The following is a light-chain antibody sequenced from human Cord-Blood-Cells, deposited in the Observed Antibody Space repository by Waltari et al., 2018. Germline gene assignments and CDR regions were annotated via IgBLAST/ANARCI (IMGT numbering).Light chain of an antibody. J-gene: IGLJ3*02. V-gene: IGLV3-19*01. CDR2: DKN. CDR3: NSRDSSGNHLV. CDR1: SLRSYY. Sequence: SSELTQDPAVSVALGQTVRITCQGDSLRSYYASWYQQKPGQAPVLVIYDKNNRPSGIPDRFPGSSSGNTASLTITGAQAEDEADYYCNSRDSSGNHLVFGGGTKLTVL.